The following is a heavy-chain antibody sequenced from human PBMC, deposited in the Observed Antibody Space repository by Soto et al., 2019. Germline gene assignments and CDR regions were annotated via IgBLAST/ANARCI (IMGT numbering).Heavy chain of an antibody. Sequence: VGSLRLSCAASGFTFSSYEMNWFRQAPGKGLEWVSYISSSGSTIYYADSVKGRFTISRDNAKNSLYLQMNSLRAEDTAVYYCARDHYYDSSGYSPLDYWGQGTLVTVSS. V-gene: IGHV3-48*03. CDR3: ARDHYYDSSGYSPLDY. CDR1: GFTFSSYE. CDR2: ISSSGSTI. J-gene: IGHJ4*02. D-gene: IGHD3-22*01.